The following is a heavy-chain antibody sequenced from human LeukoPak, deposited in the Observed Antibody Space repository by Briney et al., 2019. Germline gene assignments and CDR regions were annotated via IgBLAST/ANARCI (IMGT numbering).Heavy chain of an antibody. CDR3: ARDGSYDAFDI. Sequence: GGSLRLSCVASGFTFTKCAMSWIRQAPGKGLEWVAIITATGDTAYYADSVKGRFTISRDNSRNTVYMQMDSLRAEDTAVYYCARDGSYDAFDIWGQGTMVTVSS. J-gene: IGHJ3*02. CDR1: GFTFTKCA. D-gene: IGHD1-26*01. V-gene: IGHV3-23*01. CDR2: ITATGDTA.